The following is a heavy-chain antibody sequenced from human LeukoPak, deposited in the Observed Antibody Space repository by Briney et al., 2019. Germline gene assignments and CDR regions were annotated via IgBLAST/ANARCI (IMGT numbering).Heavy chain of an antibody. V-gene: IGHV4-34*01. D-gene: IGHD6-6*01. CDR2: INHSRST. Sequence: PSETLSLTCAVYGGSFSPYYWSWIRQSPDKGLEWIGEINHSRSTNYNPSLKSRVTISVDTSKNQFSLKLSSVTAADTAVYYCARRNVRPYYFDYWGQGTLVTVSS. J-gene: IGHJ4*02. CDR1: GGSFSPYY. CDR3: ARRNVRPYYFDY.